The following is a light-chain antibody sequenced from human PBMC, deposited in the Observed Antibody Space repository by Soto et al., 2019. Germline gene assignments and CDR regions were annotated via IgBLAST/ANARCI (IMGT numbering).Light chain of an antibody. CDR1: QSVSSY. J-gene: IGKJ1*01. V-gene: IGKV3-11*01. CDR2: DAS. Sequence: EIVLTQSPATLSLSPGERSTLSCRASQSVSSYLGWYQQKPGQAPRLLIYDASNRATGIPARFSGSGSGTEFTLTISSLQSVDFAVYYCQQYDKWPQTFGQGTKVDIK. CDR3: QQYDKWPQT.